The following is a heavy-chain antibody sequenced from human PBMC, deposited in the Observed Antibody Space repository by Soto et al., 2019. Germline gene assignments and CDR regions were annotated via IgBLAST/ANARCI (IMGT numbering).Heavy chain of an antibody. CDR2: VASSGTT. Sequence: QVQLQESGPGLVTPSETLSLTCTVSGVSLGNYSWFWIRQPVGKGLEWIGRVASSGTTKATPALHSRATKASDTSKNQVSRRLRSVTAADTAGEYCARADYEIVTGSYARDVWGQGTTVTVSS. CDR3: ARADYEIVTGSYARDV. D-gene: IGHD3-9*01. CDR1: GVSLGNYS. J-gene: IGHJ6*02. V-gene: IGHV4-4*07.